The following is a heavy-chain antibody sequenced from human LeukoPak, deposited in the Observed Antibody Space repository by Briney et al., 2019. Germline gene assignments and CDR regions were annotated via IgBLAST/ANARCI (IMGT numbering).Heavy chain of an antibody. J-gene: IGHJ4*02. V-gene: IGHV3-23*01. CDR3: ARDRGSGWSFDY. Sequence: GGSLRLSCAASGFTFSSYAMSWVRQAPGKGLEWVSAISGSGAGTYYADSVRGRFTISRDNSKNTLYLQMNGLRAEDTAVYYCARDRGSGWSFDYWGQGALVTVSS. D-gene: IGHD6-19*01. CDR2: ISGSGAGT. CDR1: GFTFSSYA.